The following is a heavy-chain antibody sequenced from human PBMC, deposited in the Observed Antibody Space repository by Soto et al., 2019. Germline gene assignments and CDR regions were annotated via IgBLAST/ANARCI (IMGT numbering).Heavy chain of an antibody. CDR1: GGSISSSSYY. D-gene: IGHD3-3*02. J-gene: IGHJ5*02. Sequence: QLQLQESGPGLVKPSETLSLTCTVSGGSISSSSYYWGCIRQPPGKGLGWIGSIYYSGRTYYNPYLKSRVTIAVDTSKYQFYPKLSSVTAADTAVYYCAGPKIAFYNWFDPWGHGTLVTVSS. CDR2: IYYSGRT. V-gene: IGHV4-39*01. CDR3: AGPKIAFYNWFDP.